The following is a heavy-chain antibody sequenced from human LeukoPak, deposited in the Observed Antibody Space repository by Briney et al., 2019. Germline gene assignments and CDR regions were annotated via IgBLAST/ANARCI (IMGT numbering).Heavy chain of an antibody. V-gene: IGHV4-59*11. CDR1: GGSITSHY. CDR2: IYYSGST. D-gene: IGHD2-2*02. CDR3: ARSGDYCSSTSCHRNWFDP. Sequence: SETLSVTCTVSGGSITSHYWSWIRQPRGKGLEWIGYIYYSGSTNYNPSLKSRVTISVDTSKNQFSLKLSSVTAADTAVYYCARSGDYCSSTSCHRNWFDPWGQGTLVTVSS. J-gene: IGHJ5*02.